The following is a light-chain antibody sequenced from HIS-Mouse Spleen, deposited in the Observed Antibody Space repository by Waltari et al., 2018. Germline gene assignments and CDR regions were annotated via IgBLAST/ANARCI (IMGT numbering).Light chain of an antibody. CDR2: YKSDSDK. CDR3: MIWHSSAGV. V-gene: IGLV5-45*02. J-gene: IGLJ3*02. Sequence: VLTQPSSPAASPGASASPTYTFRNGINVVTYRIYFHQQQPGPPPQYLLRYKSDSDKQQGSGVPSRFSGSKDAAANAGILLISGLQSEDEADYYCMIWHSSAGVFGGGTKLTVL. CDR1: NGINVVTYR.